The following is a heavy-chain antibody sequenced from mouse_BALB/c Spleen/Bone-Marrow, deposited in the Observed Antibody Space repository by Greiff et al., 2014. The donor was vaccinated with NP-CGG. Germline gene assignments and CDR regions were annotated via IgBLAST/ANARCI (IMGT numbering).Heavy chain of an antibody. V-gene: IGHV1S41*01. CDR1: GYTFTSYW. CDR2: IAPGSGSI. Sequence: DLVEPGASVKLSCKASGYTFTSYWINWIKQRPGQGLEWIGRIAPGSGSIYYNEMFKGKAILTVDTSSSTAYIQLSSLSSEDSAVYFCAYYRYDVNYWGQGTTLTVSS. D-gene: IGHD2-14*01. CDR3: AYYRYDVNY. J-gene: IGHJ2*01.